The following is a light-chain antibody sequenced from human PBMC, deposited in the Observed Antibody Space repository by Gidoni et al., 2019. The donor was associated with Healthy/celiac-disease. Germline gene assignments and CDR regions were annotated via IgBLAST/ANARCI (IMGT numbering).Light chain of an antibody. J-gene: IGKJ1*01. CDR2: DAS. V-gene: IGKV1-13*02. Sequence: AIHLTQSPSSLSASVGDRVTITCRASQGISSALAWYQQKPGKAPKLLIYDASSLESGVPSRFSGSGSGTDFTLTISSLQPEDFATYYCQQFNSYPRTFXQXTKVEIK. CDR3: QQFNSYPRT. CDR1: QGISSA.